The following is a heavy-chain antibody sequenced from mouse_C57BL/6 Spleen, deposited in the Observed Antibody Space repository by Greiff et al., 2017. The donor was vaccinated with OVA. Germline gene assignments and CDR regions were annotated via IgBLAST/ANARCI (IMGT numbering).Heavy chain of an antibody. CDR3: ARVYDYDDFDY. D-gene: IGHD2-4*01. CDR1: GFTFSSYA. CDR2: ISDGGSYT. V-gene: IGHV5-4*03. J-gene: IGHJ2*01. Sequence: EVMLVESGGGLVKPGGSLKLSCAASGFTFSSYAMSWVRQTPEKRLEWVATISDGGSYTYYPDNVKGRFTISRDNAKNNLYLQMSHLKSEDTAMYYCARVYDYDDFDYWGQGTTLTVSS.